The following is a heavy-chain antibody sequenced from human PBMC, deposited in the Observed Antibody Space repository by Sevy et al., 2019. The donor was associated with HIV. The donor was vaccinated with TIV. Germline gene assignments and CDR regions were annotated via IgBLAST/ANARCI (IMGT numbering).Heavy chain of an antibody. J-gene: IGHJ4*02. CDR2: IFYTGGT. CDR1: GGSISTYD. V-gene: IGHV4-59*08. Sequence: SETLSLTCTVSGGSISTYDWGWIRQPPGKGLEWIGYIFYTGGTNYSPSLKSRVTISVDTSRNQFSLKLSSVTAADTAVYYCARLGVGSVDYWGQGSLVTVSS. CDR3: ARLGVGSVDY. D-gene: IGHD1-26*01.